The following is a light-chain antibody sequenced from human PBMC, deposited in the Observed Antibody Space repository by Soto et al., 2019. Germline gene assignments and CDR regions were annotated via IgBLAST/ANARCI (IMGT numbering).Light chain of an antibody. Sequence: QSVLTQPPSASGTPGQRVTISCSGSSSNIGSNYVYWYQQLPGTAPKLLIDSSNQRPSGVPDRFSSSKSGTSASLAISGLRSEDEADYYCAAWDDSMSGYVFGTGKKVIVL. V-gene: IGLV1-47*02. CDR3: AAWDDSMSGYV. J-gene: IGLJ1*01. CDR2: SSN. CDR1: SSNIGSNY.